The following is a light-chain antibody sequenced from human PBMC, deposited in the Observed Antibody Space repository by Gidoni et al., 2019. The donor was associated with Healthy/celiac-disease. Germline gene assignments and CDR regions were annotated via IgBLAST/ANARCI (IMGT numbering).Light chain of an antibody. Sequence: QSALTQPASVSGSPGQSITISCTGTSSDVGGYNYVSWYQQHPGKAPKLMIYEVSNRPSGDSNRFSGSKSGNTASLTISGLQAEDEADYYCRSYTSSSTLHVFGTGTKVTVL. CDR2: EVS. V-gene: IGLV2-14*01. CDR3: RSYTSSSTLHV. J-gene: IGLJ1*01. CDR1: SSDVGGYNY.